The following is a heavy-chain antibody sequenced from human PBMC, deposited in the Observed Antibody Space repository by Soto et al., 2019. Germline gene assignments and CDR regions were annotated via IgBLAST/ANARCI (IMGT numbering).Heavy chain of an antibody. J-gene: IGHJ4*02. D-gene: IGHD3-22*01. CDR1: GASIYNEGYY. V-gene: IGHV4-31*03. CDR3: ARDPFGGYSDSNGYYSY. CDR2: IYYSGST. Sequence: SETLSLTCTVSGASIYNEGYYWTWIRQHPGKGLEWIGYIYYSGSTYYTPSLKNRVTISVDTSKNQFSLKLSSVTAADTAVYYCARDPFGGYSDSNGYYSYWGQGALVTVSS.